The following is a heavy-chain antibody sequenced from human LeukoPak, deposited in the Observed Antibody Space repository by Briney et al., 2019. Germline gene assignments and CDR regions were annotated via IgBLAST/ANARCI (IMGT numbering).Heavy chain of an antibody. Sequence: GGSLRLSCVASGFTFSNYAMSWVRQAPGKGLEWVGRIKSKTDGGTTDYAAPVKGRFTISRDDSKNTLYLQMNSLKTEDTAVYYCTTDSGSIAARPYYYGMDVWGQGTTVTVSS. CDR1: GFTFSNYA. D-gene: IGHD6-25*01. CDR3: TTDSGSIAARPYYYGMDV. J-gene: IGHJ6*02. CDR2: IKSKTDGGTT. V-gene: IGHV3-15*01.